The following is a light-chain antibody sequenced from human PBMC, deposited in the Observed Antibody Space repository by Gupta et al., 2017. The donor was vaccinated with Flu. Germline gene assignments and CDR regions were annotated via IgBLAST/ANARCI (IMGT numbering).Light chain of an antibody. CDR3: QQEYSTPFT. J-gene: IGKJ1*01. CDR2: WAS. CDR1: QSVLYSSNNKNY. V-gene: IGKV4-1*01. Sequence: DIVMTQSPDSLAVSLGERATINCKSSQSVLYSSNNKNYLAWYQQKPGQPPKLLIYWASTRESGVPDSFSGRGSGTDFTLTISSLQAEDVAVYYCQQEYSTPFTFGQGTKVEIK.